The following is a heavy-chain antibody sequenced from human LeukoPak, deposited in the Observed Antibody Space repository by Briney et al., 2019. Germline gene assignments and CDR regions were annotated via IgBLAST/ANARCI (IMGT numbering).Heavy chain of an antibody. Sequence: GGSLRLSCAASGFTFSDYCMSWVRQAPGKGLERVSSIRASGGNTYYTGSVKGRFTISRDNSRNTVYLQITSLRADDTAVYYCAKDEKTGSLVSSWDYWGQGTLVTVSS. CDR3: AKDEKTGSLVSSWDY. CDR2: IRASGGNT. CDR1: GFTFSDYC. D-gene: IGHD3-16*01. J-gene: IGHJ4*02. V-gene: IGHV3-23*01.